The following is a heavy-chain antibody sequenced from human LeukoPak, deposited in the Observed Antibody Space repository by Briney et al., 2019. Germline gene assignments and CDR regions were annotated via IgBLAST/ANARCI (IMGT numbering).Heavy chain of an antibody. Sequence: MTSETLSLTCAVYGGSFSSYYWSWIRQPPGKGLEWVGEINHSGSTNYNPSLKSRVTISVDTSKNQFSLKLSSVTAADTAVYYCARGRFYYYGSGSYPNYYYYGMDVWGKGTTVTVSS. CDR1: GGSFSSYY. J-gene: IGHJ6*04. CDR3: ARGRFYYYGSGSYPNYYYYGMDV. V-gene: IGHV4-34*01. D-gene: IGHD3-10*01. CDR2: INHSGST.